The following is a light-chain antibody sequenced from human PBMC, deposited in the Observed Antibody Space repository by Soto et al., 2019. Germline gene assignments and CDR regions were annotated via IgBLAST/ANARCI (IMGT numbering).Light chain of an antibody. Sequence: QSVLTQPASVSWSPGQSISVSCTGTSSDVGAYNFVSWYQQHPGKAPKLMIYEVSNRPSGVSNRFSGSKSGNTASLTISGLQAEDEADSYCSSYTSSSTLVFGSGTKVTVL. CDR2: EVS. CDR3: SSYTSSSTLV. V-gene: IGLV2-14*01. J-gene: IGLJ1*01. CDR1: SSDVGAYNF.